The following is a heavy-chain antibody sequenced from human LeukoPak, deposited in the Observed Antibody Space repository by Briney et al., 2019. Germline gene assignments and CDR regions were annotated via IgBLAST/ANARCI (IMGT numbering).Heavy chain of an antibody. Sequence: SETLSLTCTVSGGSISSYYWSWIRQPPGKGLEWIGYIYYSGSTNYNPSLKSRVTTSVDTSKNQFSLKLSSVTAADTAVYYCARSVGATYAFDYWGQGTLVTVSS. CDR2: IYYSGST. D-gene: IGHD1-26*01. J-gene: IGHJ4*02. CDR1: GGSISSYY. CDR3: ARSVGATYAFDY. V-gene: IGHV4-59*08.